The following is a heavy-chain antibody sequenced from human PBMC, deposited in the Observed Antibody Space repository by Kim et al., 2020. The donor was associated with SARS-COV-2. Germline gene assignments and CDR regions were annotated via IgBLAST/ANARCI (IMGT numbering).Heavy chain of an antibody. D-gene: IGHD3-10*01. CDR3: ARINYYGSGSYATFDL. CDR2: ISSSSSYI. J-gene: IGHJ2*01. Sequence: GGSLRLSCAASGFTFSSYSMNWVRQAPGKGLEWVSSISSSSSYIYYADSVKGRFTISRDNAKNSLYLQMNSLRAEDTAVYYCARINYYGSGSYATFDLWGRGTLVTVSS. CDR1: GFTFSSYS. V-gene: IGHV3-21*01.